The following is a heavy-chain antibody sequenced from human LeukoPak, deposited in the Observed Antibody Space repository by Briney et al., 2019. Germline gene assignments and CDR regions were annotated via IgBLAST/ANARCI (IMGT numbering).Heavy chain of an antibody. Sequence: GGSLRLSCAASGFTFNFFAMSWVRQAPGKGPGWVAVISGGGGKTDYADSVKGRFTISRDKSQNTVYLHMSSLRAEDTAIYYCAKARIATSGRDAFDVWGHGTTVIVSS. CDR3: AKARIATSGRDAFDV. J-gene: IGHJ3*01. D-gene: IGHD6-13*01. V-gene: IGHV3-23*01. CDR2: ISGGGGKT. CDR1: GFTFNFFA.